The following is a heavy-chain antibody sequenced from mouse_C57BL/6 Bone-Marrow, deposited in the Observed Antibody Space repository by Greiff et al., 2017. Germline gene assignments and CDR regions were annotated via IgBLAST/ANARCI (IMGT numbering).Heavy chain of an antibody. CDR1: GYTFTSYW. CDR2: IYPGSGST. J-gene: IGHJ1*03. D-gene: IGHD2-5*01. V-gene: IGHV1-55*01. CDR3: ARHYYSNYWYFDV. Sequence: QVQLQQPGAELVKPGASVKMSCKASGYTFTSYWITWVKQRPGQGLEWIGDIYPGSGSTNYNDKFKGKATLTVDTSSSTAYMQLSSLTSEDSAVYYCARHYYSNYWYFDVWGTGTTVTVSS.